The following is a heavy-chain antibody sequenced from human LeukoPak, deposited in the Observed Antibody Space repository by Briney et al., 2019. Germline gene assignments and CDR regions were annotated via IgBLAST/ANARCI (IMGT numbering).Heavy chain of an antibody. V-gene: IGHV4-34*01. CDR2: INHSGST. Sequence: GSLRLSCLASGFTFGDYAMSWFRQPPGKGLEWIGEINHSGSTNYNPSLKSRVTISVDTSKSQFSLKLNSMTAADTAVYYCARGAQTYYDKAPVDYWGQGTLVTVSS. J-gene: IGHJ4*02. D-gene: IGHD3-22*01. CDR3: ARGAQTYYDKAPVDY. CDR1: GFTFGDYA.